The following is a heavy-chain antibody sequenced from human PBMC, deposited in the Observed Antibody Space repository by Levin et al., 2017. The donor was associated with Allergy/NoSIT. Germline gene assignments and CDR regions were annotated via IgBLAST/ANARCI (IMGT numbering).Heavy chain of an antibody. V-gene: IGHV3-23*01. J-gene: IGHJ4*02. CDR1: GFTFSNYA. D-gene: IGHD3-22*01. CDR3: VKGWDFYDATGYYPFAY. CDR2: ISGSGGST. Sequence: GESLKISCAASGFTFSNYAMSWVRQAQGKGPEWISGISGSGGSTSYADSVKGRFTISRDNSKNTLYLQMDGLRAEDTAVYYCVKGWDFYDATGYYPFAYWGQGTLVTVSS.